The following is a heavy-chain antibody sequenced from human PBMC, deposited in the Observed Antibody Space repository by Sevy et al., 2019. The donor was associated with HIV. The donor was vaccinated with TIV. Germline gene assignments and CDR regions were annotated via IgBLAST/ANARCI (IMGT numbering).Heavy chain of an antibody. CDR1: GFTFSKYS. Sequence: GGSLRLSCAASGFTFSKYSMSWVRQAPGKGLEWVSTLAFGCGEVDYADSVKGRFTIYRDNSQGSVYLQMNNLRPEDTAVYYCAREGCTKPHDYWGQGTLVTVSS. J-gene: IGHJ4*02. V-gene: IGHV3-23*01. CDR2: LAFGCGEV. CDR3: AREGCTKPHDY. D-gene: IGHD2-8*01.